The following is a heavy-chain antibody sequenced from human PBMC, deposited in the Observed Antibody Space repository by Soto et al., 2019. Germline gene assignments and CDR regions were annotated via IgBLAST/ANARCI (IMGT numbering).Heavy chain of an antibody. J-gene: IGHJ6*02. CDR1: GGSINYSY. D-gene: IGHD4-17*01. CDR3: ARVNYGDYYHGMDV. Sequence: SETLSLTCTVSGGSINYSYWTWIRQPPGKGLEWIGYISYTGSDNYNASLKSRLTISVDTSKNQFSLKLSSVTAADTALYYCARVNYGDYYHGMDVWGQGTTVTVSS. CDR2: ISYTGSD. V-gene: IGHV4-59*01.